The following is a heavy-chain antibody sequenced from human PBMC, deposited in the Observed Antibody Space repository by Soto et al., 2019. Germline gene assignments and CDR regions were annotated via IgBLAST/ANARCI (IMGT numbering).Heavy chain of an antibody. CDR1: GLSFSSYA. D-gene: IGHD3-9*01. J-gene: IGHJ4*02. Sequence: EVQVLESGGGLAQPGRSLRLSCAVSGLSFSSYAMTWVRQSPGKGLEWVSSISRSGNSTYSADSVRGRFTISRDNSKNTPYLQMNRLSAEDTVVYYSAKDAKILDWLPTSYYFDFWGQGTLVTVSS. CDR2: ISRSGNST. V-gene: IGHV3-23*01. CDR3: AKDAKILDWLPTSYYFDF.